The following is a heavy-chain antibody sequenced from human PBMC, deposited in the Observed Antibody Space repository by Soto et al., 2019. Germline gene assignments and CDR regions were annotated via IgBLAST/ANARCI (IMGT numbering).Heavy chain of an antibody. Sequence: SETLSLTCAVYGGSFSGYYWSWIRQPPGKGLEWIGEINHSGSTNYNPSLKSRVTISVDTSKNQFSLKLSSVTAADTAVYYCASFYGSTNWFDPWGQGTLVTVSS. CDR3: ASFYGSTNWFDP. CDR2: INHSGST. D-gene: IGHD2-15*01. CDR1: GGSFSGYY. J-gene: IGHJ5*02. V-gene: IGHV4-34*01.